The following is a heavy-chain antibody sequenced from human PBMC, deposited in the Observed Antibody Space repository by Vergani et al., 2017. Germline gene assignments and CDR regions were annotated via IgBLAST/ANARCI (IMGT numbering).Heavy chain of an antibody. D-gene: IGHD6-25*01. Sequence: QLQLQQSGPGLVKPSQTLSLTCAISVDSVSSKSAAWNWSRQSPSRGLEWLGRTYFKSRWYNEYAISVKSRITINPDTSKNQFSMQLNSVTPEDTTIYYCVRGFFFLRMDVWGQGTAVTVSS. CDR2: TYFKSRWYN. V-gene: IGHV6-1*01. CDR1: VDSVSSKSAA. J-gene: IGHJ6*02. CDR3: VRGFFFLRMDV.